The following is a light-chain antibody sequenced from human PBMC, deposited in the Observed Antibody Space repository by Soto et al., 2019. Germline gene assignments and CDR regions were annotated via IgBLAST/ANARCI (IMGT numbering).Light chain of an antibody. CDR1: QSIRYW. Sequence: DIQMTQSPSTLSSSVGDRATIAFLASQSIRYWLAWCQQKPGKAPRLLIYEASRLESGVPSRISGSGSGTEFTLTISSLQPDDFATYYCQQYTNYPWTFGQGTKVDI. CDR3: QQYTNYPWT. V-gene: IGKV1-5*03. J-gene: IGKJ1*01. CDR2: EAS.